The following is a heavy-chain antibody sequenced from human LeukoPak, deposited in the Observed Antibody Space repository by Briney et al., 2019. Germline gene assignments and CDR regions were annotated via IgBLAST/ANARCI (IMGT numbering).Heavy chain of an antibody. D-gene: IGHD1-1*01. CDR1: GGTFSSNA. CDR2: IIPMSATT. Sequence: SVKVSCKASGGTFSSNAITWVRQARGQGLEWMGRIIPMSATTNYAQKFQGRVTITTGESTSTAYMELSSLRSEDTAVYYCAREGNTTMTKTFEQWGQGTLVTVSS. J-gene: IGHJ4*02. CDR3: AREGNTTMTKTFEQ. V-gene: IGHV1-69*05.